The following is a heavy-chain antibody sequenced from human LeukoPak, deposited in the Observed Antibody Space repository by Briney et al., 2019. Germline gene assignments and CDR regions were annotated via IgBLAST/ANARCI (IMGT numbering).Heavy chain of an antibody. CDR3: ARVAVTTADYYSYYGMDV. J-gene: IGHJ6*02. CDR1: GYTFTSYA. D-gene: IGHD4-17*01. V-gene: IGHV1-3*01. CDR2: INAGNGNT. Sequence: ASVKVSCEASGYTFTSYAMHWVRQAPGQRLEWMGWINAGNGNTKYSQKFQGRVTITRDTSASTAYMELSSLRSEDTAVYYCARVAVTTADYYSYYGMDVWGQGTTVTVSS.